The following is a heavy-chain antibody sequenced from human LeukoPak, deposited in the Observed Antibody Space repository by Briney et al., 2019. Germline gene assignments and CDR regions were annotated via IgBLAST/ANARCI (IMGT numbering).Heavy chain of an antibody. J-gene: IGHJ4*02. CDR2: ISSSSSTI. CDR3: ARDYSSSDRKDY. D-gene: IGHD6-6*01. Sequence: GGSLRLSCAASGFTFSSYSMNWVRQAPGKGLGWGSYISSSSSTIYYADSVKGRFTISKDNAKNSLYLQMNSLRDEDTAVYYCARDYSSSDRKDYWGQGTLVTVSS. V-gene: IGHV3-48*02. CDR1: GFTFSSYS.